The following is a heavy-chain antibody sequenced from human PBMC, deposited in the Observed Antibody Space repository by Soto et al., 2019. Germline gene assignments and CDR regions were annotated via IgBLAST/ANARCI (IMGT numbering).Heavy chain of an antibody. CDR1: GFTFSNYW. Sequence: GGSLRLSCTASGFTFSNYWMHWVRQAAGKGLEWVSRIKSDGTYTNYADSVKGRFTISRDNAKNTLSLQMHSLRAEDTAVYFCVVEDFDYWGQGTQVTVSS. J-gene: IGHJ4*02. CDR2: IKSDGTYT. CDR3: VVEDFDY. D-gene: IGHD2-15*01. V-gene: IGHV3-74*01.